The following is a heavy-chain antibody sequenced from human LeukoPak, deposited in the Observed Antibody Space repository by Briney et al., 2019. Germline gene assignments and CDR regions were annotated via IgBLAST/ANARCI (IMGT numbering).Heavy chain of an antibody. V-gene: IGHV3-30*18. CDR1: GFTFSSYG. D-gene: IGHD3-10*01. CDR3: AKWAYFGSGSYYDY. J-gene: IGHJ4*02. Sequence: GGSLRLSCAASGFTFSSYGMHWVRQAPGKGLEWVAVISYDGSNNYYADSVKGRFTISRDNSKNTLYLQMNSLRAEDTAVYYCAKWAYFGSGSYYDYWGQGTLVTVSS. CDR2: ISYDGSNN.